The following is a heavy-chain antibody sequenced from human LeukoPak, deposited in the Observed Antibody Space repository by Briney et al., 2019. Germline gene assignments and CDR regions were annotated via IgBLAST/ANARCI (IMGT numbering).Heavy chain of an antibody. D-gene: IGHD2/OR15-2a*01. CDR2: IYYSGTA. V-gene: IGHV4-39*01. J-gene: IGHJ4*02. CDR3: GVCNFFHFHY. CDR1: GGSISTGSYH. Sequence: SETLSLTCTVSGGSISTGSYHWAWIRQAPGKGLEWIGTIYYSGTAYYNPSLKSRVTMSVDTSKNQFSLKLTSVTAGDTALYYCGVCNFFHFHYWGQGTLVTVSS.